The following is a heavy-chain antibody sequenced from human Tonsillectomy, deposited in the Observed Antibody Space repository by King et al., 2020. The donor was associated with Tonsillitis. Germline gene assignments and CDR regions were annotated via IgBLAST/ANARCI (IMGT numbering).Heavy chain of an antibody. CDR2: ISDFNGKT. V-gene: IGHV1-18*01. Sequence: VQLVESGAEVKKPGASVKVSCKDSGYTFGSYGISWVRQAPGQGLDWIEWISDFNGKTNYAQNIQGRVTVTTDTSTSTDFMVLRGLRSDVTAVYYRARTLYGGNYDAFDIWGQGTMVTVSS. CDR3: ARTLYGGNYDAFDI. D-gene: IGHD4-23*01. J-gene: IGHJ3*02. CDR1: GYTFGSYG.